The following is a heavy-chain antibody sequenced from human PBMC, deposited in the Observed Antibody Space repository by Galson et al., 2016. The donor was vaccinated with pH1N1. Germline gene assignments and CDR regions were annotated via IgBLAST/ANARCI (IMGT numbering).Heavy chain of an antibody. CDR3: ARAIGSRSAY. J-gene: IGHJ4*02. V-gene: IGHV3-7*01. CDR1: GFTFSNYW. D-gene: IGHD3-16*02. Sequence: LRLSCAASGFTFSNYWMHWVRQVPGKGLEWVANIKEDGSETYYVDSVRGRFTISRDNAKDSLYLQMNSLRDEDTALYYCARAIGSRSAYWGQGTLVTVSS. CDR2: IKEDGSET.